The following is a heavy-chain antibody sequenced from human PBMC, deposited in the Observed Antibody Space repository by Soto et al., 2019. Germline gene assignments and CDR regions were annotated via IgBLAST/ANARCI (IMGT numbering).Heavy chain of an antibody. Sequence: QAQLQESGPGLVRPSGTLSLTCTVSRFSVTNNKYWNWVRQSPGKALERIREIYHSGATYYNPSLSGLASISMDKSRKQISLDLASVSSAVTAVYYCARDSRYCTDGGCSIMRDAFAVWGRETLVTVSS. CDR3: ARDSRYCTDGGCSIMRDAFAV. CDR2: IYHSGAT. J-gene: IGHJ3*01. D-gene: IGHD2-15*01. CDR1: RFSVTNNKY. V-gene: IGHV4-4*02.